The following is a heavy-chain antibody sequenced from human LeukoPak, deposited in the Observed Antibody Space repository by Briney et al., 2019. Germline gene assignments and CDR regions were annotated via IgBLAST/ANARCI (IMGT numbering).Heavy chain of an antibody. CDR3: AKGPQLGSGYHPDY. V-gene: IGHV3-23*01. Sequence: GGSLSLSCAASGFTFSSAAMTWVRQAPGKGLEWVSTITGSDDRTYYADSVKGRLTISRDFFKNTLHLQMNSLRVEDTAIYYCAKGPQLGSGYHPDYWGQGTLVTVSS. CDR2: ITGSDDRT. D-gene: IGHD3-22*01. CDR1: GFTFSSAA. J-gene: IGHJ4*02.